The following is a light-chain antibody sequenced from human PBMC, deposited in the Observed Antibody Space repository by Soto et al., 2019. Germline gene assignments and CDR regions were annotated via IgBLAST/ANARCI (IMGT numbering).Light chain of an antibody. CDR3: LKYDSYQYS. Sequence: DIQVRQSXSTMSSAVGDRVPINCLASQAPGGFLAWFQQKPGKAPKLIIYDASNLQTGVPPRFSGSRAGTEFTLTIRGMQTDDYASYFCLKYDSYQYSFGQG. J-gene: IGKJ2*01. CDR2: DAS. V-gene: IGKV1-5*01. CDR1: QAPGGF.